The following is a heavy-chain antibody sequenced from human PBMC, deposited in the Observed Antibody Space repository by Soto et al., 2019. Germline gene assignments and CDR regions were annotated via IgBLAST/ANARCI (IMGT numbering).Heavy chain of an antibody. CDR1: RDTFSKYA. CDR3: ARGENYLGV. D-gene: IGHD3-10*01. CDR2: IIPIFDSR. Sequence: QVQLVQSGDEVKKPGSSVKVSCKASRDTFSKYAFNWVRQAPGQGLEWMGWIIPIFDSRNYAEKFQGIVTIPADESTSTAYMGLRSLGFEDTAVYYCARGENYLGVWGQGTTVTVSS. J-gene: IGHJ6*02. V-gene: IGHV1-69*01.